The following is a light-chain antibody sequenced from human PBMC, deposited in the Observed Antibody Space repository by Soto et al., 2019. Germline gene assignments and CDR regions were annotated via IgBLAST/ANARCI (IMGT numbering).Light chain of an antibody. CDR3: SSYTSSSNYV. J-gene: IGLJ1*01. V-gene: IGLV2-14*01. CDR1: SSDVGGYNY. Sequence: QSVLTQPASVSGSPGQSITISCTGTSSDVGGYNYVSWYQQHPGKAPKLMIYDVSNRPSGVSTRFSGSKSGNTASLTISGLQAEDEADYYCSSYTSSSNYVFGTGTKLTVL. CDR2: DVS.